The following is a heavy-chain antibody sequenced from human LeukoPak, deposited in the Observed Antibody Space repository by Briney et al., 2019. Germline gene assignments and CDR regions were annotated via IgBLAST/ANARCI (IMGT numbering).Heavy chain of an antibody. D-gene: IGHD1-26*01. CDR3: SRESGAFCPFGY. V-gene: IGHV4-4*02. CDR1: GGSISSTNW. Sequence: PSETLSLTCGVSGGSISSTNWWSWVCQPPGQGREWIGEISLAGRTNYNPSLNGRVTMSLDESSNQLSLNLTSVTAADTAIYYCSRESGAFCPFGYSGQGTLDIVPS. CDR2: ISLAGRT. J-gene: IGHJ4*02.